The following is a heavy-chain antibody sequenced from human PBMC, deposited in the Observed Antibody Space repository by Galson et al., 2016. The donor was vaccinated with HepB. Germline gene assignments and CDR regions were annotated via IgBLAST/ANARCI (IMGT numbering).Heavy chain of an antibody. D-gene: IGHD1-14*01. J-gene: IGHJ4*02. CDR1: GYTFSAYA. CDR2: ISASGDTT. Sequence: SLRLSCAGSGYTFSAYAMTWVRQAPGKGLEWVSTISASGDTTYYADSVKGRFTISRDNAKNTLYLQMNSLRAEDTAVYYCAHGKVPYLLTTFDYWGQGTLVTVSS. CDR3: AHGKVPYLLTTFDY. V-gene: IGHV3-23*01.